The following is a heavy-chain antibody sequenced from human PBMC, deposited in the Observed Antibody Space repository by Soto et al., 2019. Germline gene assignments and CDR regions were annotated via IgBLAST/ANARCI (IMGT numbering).Heavy chain of an antibody. D-gene: IGHD6-6*01. J-gene: IGHJ5*02. Sequence: QVQLVQSGAEVNKPGSSLKVSCKASGGTFSSYAISWVRQAPGQGLEWMGGIIPIVGTANYAQKFQGRVTITADDSKSTVYMELSSLRSENTAVYYIARVHPLGMYSCSSFPRNWYAPWVQGSLVPVSS. CDR2: IIPIVGTA. V-gene: IGHV1-69*12. CDR1: GGTFSSYA. CDR3: ARVHPLGMYSCSSFPRNWYAP.